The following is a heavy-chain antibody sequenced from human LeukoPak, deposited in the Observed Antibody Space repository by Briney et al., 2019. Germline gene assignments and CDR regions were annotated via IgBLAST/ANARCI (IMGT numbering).Heavy chain of an antibody. V-gene: IGHV5-51*01. CDR2: IYPDASDT. CDR3: ARVRGYSYDYGY. Sequence: GDSLNISCKCSTDIFSNYWIGWVRQLPGKLQERLGIIYPDASDTCYSPSFQGQVTFSVDESISTSYLQWSMQKASDTGMYNCARVRGYSYDYGYWGQGTLVTVSS. D-gene: IGHD5-18*01. J-gene: IGHJ4*02. CDR1: TDIFSNYW.